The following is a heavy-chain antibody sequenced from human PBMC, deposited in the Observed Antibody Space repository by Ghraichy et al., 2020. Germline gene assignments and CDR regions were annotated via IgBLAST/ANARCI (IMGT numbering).Heavy chain of an antibody. D-gene: IGHD1-26*01. V-gene: IGHV4-39*01. J-gene: IGHJ5*02. CDR1: GGSISSSSYY. Sequence: SETLSLTCTVSGGSISSSSYYWGWIRQPPGKGLEWIGSIYYSGSTYYKPSLKSRVTISVDTSKNQFSLKLSSVTAADTAVYYCARREGRPNWFDPWGQETLVTVSS. CDR2: IYYSGST. CDR3: ARREGRPNWFDP.